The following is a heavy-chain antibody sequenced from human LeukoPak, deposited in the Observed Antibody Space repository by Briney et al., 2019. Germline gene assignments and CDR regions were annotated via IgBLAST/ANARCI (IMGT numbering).Heavy chain of an antibody. CDR3: AKGRAVAGDY. CDR2: MSYDESYK. Sequence: GGSLRLSCAASGFTFSYYAMHWVRQAPGKGLEWVAVMSYDESYKYYADSVKGRFTISRDNSKNTLYLQMNSLRAEDPAVYYCAKGRAVAGDYWGQGTLVTVSS. CDR1: GFTFSYYA. D-gene: IGHD6-19*01. V-gene: IGHV3-30*04. J-gene: IGHJ4*02.